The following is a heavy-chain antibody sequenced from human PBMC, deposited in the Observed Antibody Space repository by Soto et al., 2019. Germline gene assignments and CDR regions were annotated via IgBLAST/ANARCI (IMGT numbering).Heavy chain of an antibody. CDR1: GGSFSGYY. D-gene: IGHD6-19*01. CDR2: INHSGST. V-gene: IGHV4-34*01. J-gene: IGHJ4*02. CDR3: ARGGSGWYRPHFDY. Sequence: PSETMSLTCAVYGGSFSGYYWSCIRQPPGKGLEWIGEINHSGSTNYNPSLKIRVTISVDTSKNQFSLKLSSVTAADTAVYYCARGGSGWYRPHFDYWGQGTLVTVSS.